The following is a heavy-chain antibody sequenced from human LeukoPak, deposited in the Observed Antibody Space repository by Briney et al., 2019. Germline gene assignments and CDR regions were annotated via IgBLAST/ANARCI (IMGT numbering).Heavy chain of an antibody. Sequence: GGSLRLSCAASGFTFSSYSMNWVRQAPGKGLEWVSSISSSSSYIYYADSVKGRFTISRDNAKNSLYLQMNSLRAEDTAVYYCARVVEDNWNDCYFDYWGQGTLVTVSS. D-gene: IGHD1-1*01. J-gene: IGHJ4*02. CDR1: GFTFSSYS. CDR3: ARVVEDNWNDCYFDY. CDR2: ISSSSSYI. V-gene: IGHV3-21*01.